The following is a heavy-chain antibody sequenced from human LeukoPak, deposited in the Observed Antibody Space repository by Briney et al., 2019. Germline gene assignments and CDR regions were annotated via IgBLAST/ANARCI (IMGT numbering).Heavy chain of an antibody. CDR2: INHSGST. Sequence: SETLCLTCAVYGGSFSGYYWSWIRQPPGKGLEWIGEINHSGSTNYNPSLKSRVTISVDTSKNQFSLKLSSVTAADTAVYYCARGVVTKGFDYWGQGTLVTVSS. D-gene: IGHD2-15*01. CDR3: ARGVVTKGFDY. V-gene: IGHV4-34*01. J-gene: IGHJ4*02. CDR1: GGSFSGYY.